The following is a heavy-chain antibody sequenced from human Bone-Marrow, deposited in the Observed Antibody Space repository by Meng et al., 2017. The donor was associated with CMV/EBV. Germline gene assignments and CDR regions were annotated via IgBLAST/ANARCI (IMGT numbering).Heavy chain of an antibody. V-gene: IGHV1-46*01. Sequence: ASVKVSCKASGYTFTSYYMHWVRQAPGQGLEWMGIINPSGGSTSYAQKFQGRVTMTRDTSTSTVYMERSSLRSEDTAVYYWARVYSSVGDYYYYGMDVWGQGTTVTVSS. J-gene: IGHJ6*02. CDR1: GYTFTSYY. CDR3: ARVYSSVGDYYYYGMDV. CDR2: INPSGGST. D-gene: IGHD1-26*01.